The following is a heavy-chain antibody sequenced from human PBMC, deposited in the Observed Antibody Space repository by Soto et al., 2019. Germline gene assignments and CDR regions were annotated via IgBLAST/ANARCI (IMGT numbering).Heavy chain of an antibody. CDR3: ARAGCDGGRCYTLVGLRYGMDV. Sequence: QVQLVESGGGVVQPGRSLRLSCAASGFTFSSYVMYWVRQAPGKGLEWVAVISYDGNNKYYADSVKGRFTISRDNSKNTLYLQINRLRAEDTAVYYCARAGCDGGRCYTLVGLRYGMDVWGQGTTVTVSS. D-gene: IGHD2-15*01. CDR1: GFTFSSYV. J-gene: IGHJ6*02. CDR2: ISYDGNNK. V-gene: IGHV3-30-3*01.